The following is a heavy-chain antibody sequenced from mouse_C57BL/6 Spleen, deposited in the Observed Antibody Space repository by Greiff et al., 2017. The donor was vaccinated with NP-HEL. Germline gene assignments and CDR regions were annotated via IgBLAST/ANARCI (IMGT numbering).Heavy chain of an antibody. CDR3: ARKLDSFAWFAY. Sequence: QVQLKQSGAELVKPGASVKISCKASGYAFSSYWMNWVKQRPGKGLEWIGQIYPGDGDTNYNGKFKGKATLTADKSSSTAYMQLSSLTSEDSAVYFCARKLDSFAWFAYWGQGTLVTVSA. D-gene: IGHD3-2*01. CDR2: IYPGDGDT. J-gene: IGHJ3*01. CDR1: GYAFSSYW. V-gene: IGHV1-80*01.